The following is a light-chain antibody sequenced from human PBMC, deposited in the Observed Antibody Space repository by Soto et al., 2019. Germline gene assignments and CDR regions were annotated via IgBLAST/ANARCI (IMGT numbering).Light chain of an antibody. J-gene: IGKJ1*01. CDR1: QSVSRN. V-gene: IGKV3-15*01. CDR2: SSS. CDR3: QQYDDWQT. Sequence: EIVLTQSPATLSVSPGERATLSCRASQSVSRNLAWYQQKPGQAPRLLIYSSSIRAAGIPARFSGSASGTEFTLTISNLQSEDFAVYYCQQYDDWQTFGQGTKVDI.